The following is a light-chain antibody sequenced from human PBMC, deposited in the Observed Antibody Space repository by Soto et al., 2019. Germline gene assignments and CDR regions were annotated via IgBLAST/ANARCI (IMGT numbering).Light chain of an antibody. J-gene: IGKJ1*01. CDR3: QQYGSSPQT. CDR1: QSVSSSY. CDR2: GAS. Sequence: EIVLTQSPGTLSLSPGERATLSCRASQSVSSSYLAWYQQKPGQAPRLLIYGASSRSPGIPDRISGSGSGTDFTLTISRLEPEDFAVYYCQQYGSSPQTFGQGTKVEIK. V-gene: IGKV3-20*01.